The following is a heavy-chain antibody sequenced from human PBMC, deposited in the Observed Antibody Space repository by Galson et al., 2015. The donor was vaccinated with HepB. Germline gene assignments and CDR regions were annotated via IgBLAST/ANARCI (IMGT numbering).Heavy chain of an antibody. CDR2: IRSKANSYAT. J-gene: IGHJ4*02. D-gene: IGHD3-3*01. CDR1: GFTFSGSA. CDR3: TRHEDFWSGYYTYGGFDY. V-gene: IGHV3-73*01. Sequence: SLRLSCAASGFTFSGSAMHWVRQASGKGLEWVGRIRSKANSYATAYAASVKGRFTISRDDSKNTAYLQMNSLKTEDTAVYYCTRHEDFWSGYYTYGGFDYWGQGTLVTVSS.